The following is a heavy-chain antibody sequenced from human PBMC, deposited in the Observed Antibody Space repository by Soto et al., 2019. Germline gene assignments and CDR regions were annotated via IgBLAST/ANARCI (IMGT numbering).Heavy chain of an antibody. Sequence: SETLSLTCTVSGGSISSYYWSWIRQPPGKGLEWIGYIYYSGSTNYNPSLKSQVTISVDTSKNQFSLKLSSVTAADTAVYYCARGYYDYVWGSYPHYWGQGTLVTVSS. CDR3: ARGYYDYVWGSYPHY. CDR2: IYYSGST. V-gene: IGHV4-59*01. D-gene: IGHD3-16*02. CDR1: GGSISSYY. J-gene: IGHJ4*02.